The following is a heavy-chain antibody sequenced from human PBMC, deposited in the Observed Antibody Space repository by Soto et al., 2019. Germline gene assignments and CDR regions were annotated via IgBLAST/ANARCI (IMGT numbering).Heavy chain of an antibody. D-gene: IGHD3-10*01. CDR2: IKGDESTT. CDR3: ARGAGGYYYMDV. Sequence: EVQLVESGGGLVQPGGSLRLSCVASGFPFSSYWMHWVRQVPGKGLVWVSRIKGDESTTNYGDSVKGRFTISRDNARSTLYLQMDSLRADDTGLYYCARGAGGYYYMDVWGKGTTVIVSS. CDR1: GFPFSSYW. V-gene: IGHV3-74*01. J-gene: IGHJ6*03.